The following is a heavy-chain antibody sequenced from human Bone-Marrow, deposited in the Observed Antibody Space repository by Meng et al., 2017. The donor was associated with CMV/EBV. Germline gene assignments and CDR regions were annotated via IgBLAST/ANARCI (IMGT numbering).Heavy chain of an antibody. V-gene: IGHV3-20*04. D-gene: IGHD3-3*01. CDR1: GFTFDDYG. Sequence: GGSLRLSCAASGFTFDDYGMSWVRQAPGKGLEWVSGINWNGGSTGYADSVKGRFTISRDNAKNSLYLQMNSLRAEDTALYYCARVGGVPNISGYFYYYGMDVWGQGTTVTVSS. CDR2: INWNGGST. CDR3: ARVGGVPNISGYFYYYGMDV. J-gene: IGHJ6*02.